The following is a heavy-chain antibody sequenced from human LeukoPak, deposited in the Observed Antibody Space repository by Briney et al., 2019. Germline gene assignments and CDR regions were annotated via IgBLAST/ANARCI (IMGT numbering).Heavy chain of an antibody. CDR2: ISGSGGST. D-gene: IGHD2-15*01. V-gene: IGHV3-23*01. CDR1: GFTFSSYA. Sequence: GGSLRLSCAASGFTFSSYAMSWVRQAPGKGLEWVSAISGSGGSTCYADSVKGRFTISRDNSKNTLYLQMNSLRAEDTAVYYCAKDLPPIVVVVAATSYWGQGTLVTVSS. CDR3: AKDLPPIVVVVAATSY. J-gene: IGHJ4*02.